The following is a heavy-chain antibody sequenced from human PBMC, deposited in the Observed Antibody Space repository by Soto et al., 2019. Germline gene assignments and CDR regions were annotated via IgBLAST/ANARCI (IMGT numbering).Heavy chain of an antibody. CDR3: ARLLPSGGAFDI. V-gene: IGHV4-59*08. Sequence: SETLSLTCPVSGGSISSYYWSWIRQPPGKGLEWIGYIYYSGNTYYNPSLQSRITISVDTSTNHFFLKVNSVTAADTAVYYCARLLPSGGAFDIWGQGTMVTVSS. CDR1: GGSISSYY. D-gene: IGHD3-16*01. CDR2: IYYSGNT. J-gene: IGHJ3*02.